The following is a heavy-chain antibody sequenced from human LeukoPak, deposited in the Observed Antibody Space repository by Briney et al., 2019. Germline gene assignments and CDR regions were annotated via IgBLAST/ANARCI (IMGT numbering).Heavy chain of an antibody. CDR2: IYTSRST. CDR3: ATYSSHTCCYTGEGFQQ. CDR1: GGSISSGGSF. J-gene: IGHJ1*01. V-gene: IGHV4-61*02. D-gene: IGHD2-2*02. Sequence: SQTLSLTCTVSGGSISSGGSFWSWIRQPAGKGLEWIGRIYTSRSTNYNPSLNSRVTISVDTSTNQFSLRLTSVTAADTAVYFCATYSSHTCCYTGEGFQQWRQSTLVTVSS.